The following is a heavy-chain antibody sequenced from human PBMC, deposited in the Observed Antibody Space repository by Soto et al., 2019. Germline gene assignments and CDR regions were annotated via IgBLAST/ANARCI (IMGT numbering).Heavy chain of an antibody. CDR2: IYYSGST. V-gene: IGHV4-39*01. CDR3: ARHDYGGNYFDY. J-gene: IGHJ4*02. Sequence: PSETLSLTCTVAGGSISSSSYYWGWIRQPPGKGLEWIGSIYYSGSTYYNPSLKSRVTISVDTSKNQFSLKLSSVTAADTAVYYCARHDYGGNYFDYWGQGTLVTVSS. CDR1: GGSISSSSYY. D-gene: IGHD4-17*01.